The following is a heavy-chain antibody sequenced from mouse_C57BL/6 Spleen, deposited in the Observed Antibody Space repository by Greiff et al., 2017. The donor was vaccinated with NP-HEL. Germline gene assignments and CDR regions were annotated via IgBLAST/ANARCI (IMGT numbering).Heavy chain of an antibody. CDR2: IWRGGST. Sequence: QVQLQQSGPGLVQPSQSLSITCTVSGFSLPSYGVHWVRQSPGKGLEWLGVIWRGGSTDYNAAFISRLSISKDNSKSQVFFKMNSLQADDTAIYYCARNPNYAYAMDYWGQGTSVTVSS. CDR1: GFSLPSYG. CDR3: ARNPNYAYAMDY. J-gene: IGHJ4*01. V-gene: IGHV2-2*01. D-gene: IGHD1-1*01.